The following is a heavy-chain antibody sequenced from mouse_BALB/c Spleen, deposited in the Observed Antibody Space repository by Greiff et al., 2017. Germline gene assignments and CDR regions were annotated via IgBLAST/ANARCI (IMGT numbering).Heavy chain of an antibody. V-gene: IGHV5-4*02. CDR3: ARDRDGSPFAY. CDR2: ISDGCSYT. D-gene: IGHD1-1*02. Sequence: EVHLVESGGGLVKPGGSLKLSCAASGFTFSDYYMYWVRQTPGKRLEWVATISDGCSYTYYPDSVKGRFTISIDNSKNTLYLQMSSLKSEDTAMYYCARDRDGSPFAYWGQGTLVTVSA. J-gene: IGHJ3*01. CDR1: GFTFSDYY.